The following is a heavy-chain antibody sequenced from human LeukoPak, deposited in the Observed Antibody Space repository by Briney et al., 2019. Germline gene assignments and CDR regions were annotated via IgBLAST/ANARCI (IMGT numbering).Heavy chain of an antibody. Sequence: GESLKISCKGSGYIFATYWIGWVRQMPGKGLEWMGIIYPGDSDTRYSPSFQGQVTISADKSISTAYLQWSSLKASDTAMCYCARYYYGSGSYYMPSYYYGMDVWGQGTTVTVSS. J-gene: IGHJ6*02. CDR3: ARYYYGSGSYYMPSYYYGMDV. CDR2: IYPGDSDT. CDR1: GYIFATYW. V-gene: IGHV5-51*01. D-gene: IGHD3-10*01.